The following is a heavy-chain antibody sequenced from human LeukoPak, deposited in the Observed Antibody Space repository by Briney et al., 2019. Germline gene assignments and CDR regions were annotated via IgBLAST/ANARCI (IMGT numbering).Heavy chain of an antibody. CDR2: INGDGSTT. CDR1: GFTFSGYW. CDR3: TRTVEVPAVYHYYMDV. J-gene: IGHJ6*03. Sequence: GGSLRLSCAVSGFTFSGYWMHWVRQAPGEGLVWVARINGDGSTTTYADSVKGRFTISRDNAKNTLYLLMSSLRGGDTAVYYCTRTVEVPAVYHYYMDVWGKGTTVTVSS. D-gene: IGHD2-2*01. V-gene: IGHV3-74*01.